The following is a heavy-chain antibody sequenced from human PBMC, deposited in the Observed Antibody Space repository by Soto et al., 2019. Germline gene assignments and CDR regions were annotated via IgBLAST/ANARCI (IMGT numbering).Heavy chain of an antibody. D-gene: IGHD6-25*01. J-gene: IGHJ4*02. V-gene: IGHV1-69*02. CDR2: IIPILDIT. CDR3: ARGVNYCESSGGYAGFDY. Sequence: QVQLVQSGAEVKKPGSSVTVSCKASGGTFSSSTVNWVRQAPGQGLEWMGRIIPILDITNYAQEFQGRVTITADKSTGTAYMELSSLKSEDTAVYYCARGVNYCESSGGYAGFDYWGQGTLVTVSS. CDR1: GGTFSSST.